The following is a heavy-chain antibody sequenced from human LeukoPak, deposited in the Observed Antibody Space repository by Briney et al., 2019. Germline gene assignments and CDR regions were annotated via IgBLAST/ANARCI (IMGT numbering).Heavy chain of an antibody. CDR3: AKLQLERRDAFDI. V-gene: IGHV4-59*01. CDR1: GGSFSGYY. D-gene: IGHD1-1*01. Sequence: PSETLSLTCAVYGGSFSGYYWSWIRQPPGKGLEWIGYIYYSGSTNYNPSLKSRVTISVDTSKNQFSLKLSSVTAADTAVYYCAKLQLERRDAFDIWGQGTMVTVSS. J-gene: IGHJ3*02. CDR2: IYYSGST.